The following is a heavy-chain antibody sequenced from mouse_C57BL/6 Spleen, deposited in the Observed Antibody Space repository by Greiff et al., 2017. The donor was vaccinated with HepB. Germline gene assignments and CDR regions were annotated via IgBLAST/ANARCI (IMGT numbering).Heavy chain of an antibody. V-gene: IGHV1-55*01. D-gene: IGHD1-1*01. J-gene: IGHJ4*01. CDR1: GYTFTSYW. CDR3: ARDGSGYSYAMDY. Sequence: QVQLQQPGAELVKPGASVKMSCKASGYTFTSYWITWVKQRPGQGLEWIGDIYPGSGSTNYNEKFKSKATLTVDTSSSTAYMQLSSLTSEDSAVYYCARDGSGYSYAMDYWGQGTSVTVSS. CDR2: IYPGSGST.